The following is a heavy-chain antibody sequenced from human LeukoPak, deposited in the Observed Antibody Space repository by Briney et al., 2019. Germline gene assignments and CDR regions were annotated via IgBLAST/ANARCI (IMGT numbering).Heavy chain of an antibody. CDR1: GGSISSSSYY. CDR2: IYYSGST. V-gene: IGHV4-39*07. CDR3: ARRYRAGYLMENYRRYYFDY. J-gene: IGHJ4*02. D-gene: IGHD3-16*02. Sequence: NPSETLSLTCTVSGGSISSSSYYWGWIRQPPGKGLEWIGSIYYSGSTYYNPSLKSRVTISVDTSKNQFSLKLSSVTAADTAVYYCARRYRAGYLMENYRRYYFDYWGQGTLVTVSS.